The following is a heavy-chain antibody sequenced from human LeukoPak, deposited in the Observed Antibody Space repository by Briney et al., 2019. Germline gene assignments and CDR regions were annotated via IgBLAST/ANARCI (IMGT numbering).Heavy chain of an antibody. V-gene: IGHV4-39*07. D-gene: IGHD2-21*01. J-gene: IGHJ4*02. CDR2: IYYSGST. CDR1: GGSISSSSYY. CDR3: ARTLAYCGGDCYSFDY. Sequence: PSETLSLTCTVSGGSISSSSYYWGWIRQPPGKGLEWIGSIYYSGSTYYNPSLKSRVTISVDTSKNQFSLKLSSVTAADTAVYYCARTLAYCGGDCYSFDYWGQGTLVTVSS.